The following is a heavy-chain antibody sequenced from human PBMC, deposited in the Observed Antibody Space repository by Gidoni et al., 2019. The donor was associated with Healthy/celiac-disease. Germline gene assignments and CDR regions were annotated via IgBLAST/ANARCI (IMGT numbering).Heavy chain of an antibody. CDR3: TTDRPLWFGEPHYYYYYYMDV. CDR1: GFTFSNAW. D-gene: IGHD3-10*01. CDR2: IKSKTDGGTT. Sequence: EVQLVESGGGLVKPGGSLRLSCAASGFTFSNAWMNWVRKAPGKGLEWVGRIKSKTDGGTTDYAAPVKGRFTISRDDSKNTLYLQMNSLKTEDTAVYYCTTDRPLWFGEPHYYYYYYMDVWGKGTTVTVSS. V-gene: IGHV3-15*07. J-gene: IGHJ6*03.